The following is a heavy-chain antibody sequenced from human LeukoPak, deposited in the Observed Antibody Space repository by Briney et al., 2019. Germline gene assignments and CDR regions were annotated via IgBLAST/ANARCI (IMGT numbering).Heavy chain of an antibody. V-gene: IGHV1-2*04. Sequence: ASVKVSCKASGYTFTGYYMHWVRQAPGQGLEWMGWIKPNSGGPNYAQKFQGWVTMTRDTSISTAYMELSRLRSDDTAVYYCAREQVVVAATPDYYYYYYGMDVWGQGTTVTVSS. J-gene: IGHJ6*02. D-gene: IGHD2-15*01. CDR2: IKPNSGGP. CDR3: AREQVVVAATPDYYYYYYGMDV. CDR1: GYTFTGYY.